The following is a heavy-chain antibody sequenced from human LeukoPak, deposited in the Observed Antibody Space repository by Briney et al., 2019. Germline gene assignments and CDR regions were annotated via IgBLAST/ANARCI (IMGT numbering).Heavy chain of an antibody. Sequence: PGRSLRLSCAASGFTFDDYAMHWVRQAPGKGLEWVSGISWNSGNIGYADSVKGRFTISRDNAKNSLYLQMNSLRAEDTALYYCAKDSLYYYASTGYFDYWGQGTLVTVSS. CDR2: ISWNSGNI. V-gene: IGHV3-9*01. CDR1: GFTFDDYA. CDR3: AKDSLYYYASTGYFDY. D-gene: IGHD3-22*01. J-gene: IGHJ4*02.